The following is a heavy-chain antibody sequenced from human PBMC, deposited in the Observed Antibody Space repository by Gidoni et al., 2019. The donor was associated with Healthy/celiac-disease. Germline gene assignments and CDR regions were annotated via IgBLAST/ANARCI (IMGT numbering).Heavy chain of an antibody. CDR1: GFTFGDYA. D-gene: IGHD6-13*01. CDR2: SRSKAYGGTT. Sequence: EVQLVESGGGLVQPGRSLRLSCTASGFTFGDYAMSWFRQAPGKGLGWVGFSRSKAYGGTTEYAASVKGRFTISRDDSKSIAYLQMNSLKTEDTAVYYCTRLIGAAVPSNFDYWGQGTLVTVSS. CDR3: TRLIGAAVPSNFDY. V-gene: IGHV3-49*03. J-gene: IGHJ4*02.